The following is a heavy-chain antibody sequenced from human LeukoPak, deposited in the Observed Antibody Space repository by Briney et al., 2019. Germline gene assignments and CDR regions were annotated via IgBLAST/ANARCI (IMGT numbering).Heavy chain of an antibody. D-gene: IGHD3-3*01. CDR1: GFTFDDYG. CDR2: INWNGGST. CDR3: AKGLPILRKDAFDI. J-gene: IGHJ3*02. V-gene: IGHV3-20*04. Sequence: PGGSLRLSCAASGFTFDDYGMSWVRQAPGKGLEWVSGINWNGGSTGYADSVKGRFTISGDNSKNTLYLQMNSLRAEDTAVYYCAKGLPILRKDAFDIWGQGTMVTVSS.